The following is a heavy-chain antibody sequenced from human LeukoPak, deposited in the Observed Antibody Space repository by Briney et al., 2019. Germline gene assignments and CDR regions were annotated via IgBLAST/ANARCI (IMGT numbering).Heavy chain of an antibody. D-gene: IGHD3-22*01. Sequence: GGSLRLSCAASGFTFDDYAMPWVRQAPGKGLEWVSGISWNSGSIGYADSVKGRFTISRDNAKNSLYLQMNSLRAEDTALYYCAKPDSSGYYVGANYFDYWGQGTLVTVSS. CDR2: ISWNSGSI. CDR3: AKPDSSGYYVGANYFDY. V-gene: IGHV3-9*01. J-gene: IGHJ4*02. CDR1: GFTFDDYA.